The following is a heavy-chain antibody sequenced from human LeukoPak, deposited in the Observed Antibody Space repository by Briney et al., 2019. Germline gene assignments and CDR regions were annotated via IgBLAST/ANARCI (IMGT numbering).Heavy chain of an antibody. CDR3: ARRETYGSGSGFDY. J-gene: IGHJ4*02. V-gene: IGHV4-4*07. CDR2: IYTSGST. Sequence: SETLSLTCTVSGGSISSYYWSRIRQPAGKGLEWIGRIYTSGSTNYNPSLKSRVTMSVDTSKNQFSLKLSSVTAADTAVYYCARRETYGSGSGFDYWGQGTLVTVSS. D-gene: IGHD3-10*01. CDR1: GGSISSYY.